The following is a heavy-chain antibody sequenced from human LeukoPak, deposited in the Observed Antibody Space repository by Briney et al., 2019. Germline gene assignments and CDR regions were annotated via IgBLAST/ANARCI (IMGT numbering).Heavy chain of an antibody. CDR2: INHSGST. V-gene: IGHV4-34*01. Sequence: SETLSLTCAVYGGSFSGYYWSWIRQPPGKGLEWIGEINHSGSTNYNPSLKSRVTISVDTSKNQFSLKLSSVTAADTAVYYCASGGGAEYFQHWGQGTLVTVSS. CDR1: GGSFSGYY. J-gene: IGHJ1*01. CDR3: ASGGGAEYFQH.